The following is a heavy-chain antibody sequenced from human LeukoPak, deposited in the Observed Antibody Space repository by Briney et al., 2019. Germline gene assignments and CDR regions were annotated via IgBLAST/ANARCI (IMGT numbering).Heavy chain of an antibody. CDR1: GFTFSSYS. V-gene: IGHV3-21*04. CDR2: ISSSSSYI. Sequence: GGSLRLSCAASGFTFSSYSMNWVRQAPGKGLEWVSSISSSSSYIYYADSVKGRFTISRDNAKNSLYLQMNSLRAEDTALYYCAKDGYYDFWSGYSNWFDPWGQGTLVTVSS. D-gene: IGHD3-3*01. J-gene: IGHJ5*02. CDR3: AKDGYYDFWSGYSNWFDP.